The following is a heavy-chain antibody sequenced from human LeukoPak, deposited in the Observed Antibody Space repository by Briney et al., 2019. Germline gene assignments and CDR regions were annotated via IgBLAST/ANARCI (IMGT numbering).Heavy chain of an antibody. Sequence: GESLKISCKGSGYSFTSYWIGWVCQMPGKGLEWMGIIYPGDSDPKYSPSLQGQVTISADKSISTAYLQWSSLKASDSAIYYCARQYYFDYWGQGTLVTVSS. CDR2: IYPGDSDP. CDR3: ARQYYFDY. V-gene: IGHV5-51*01. J-gene: IGHJ4*02. CDR1: GYSFTSYW.